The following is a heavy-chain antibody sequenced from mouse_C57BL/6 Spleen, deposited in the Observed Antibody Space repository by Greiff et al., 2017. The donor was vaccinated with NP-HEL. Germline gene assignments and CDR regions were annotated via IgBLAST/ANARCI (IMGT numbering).Heavy chain of an antibody. Sequence: VQLQQPGAELVMPGASVKLSCKASGYTFTSYWMHWVKQRPGPGLEWIGEIDPSDSYTNYNQKFKGKSTLTVDKSSSTAYMQLSSLTSEDSAVYYCARGTTVVAPYAMDYWGQGTSVTVSS. CDR1: GYTFTSYW. D-gene: IGHD1-1*01. J-gene: IGHJ4*01. CDR3: ARGTTVVAPYAMDY. CDR2: IDPSDSYT. V-gene: IGHV1-69*01.